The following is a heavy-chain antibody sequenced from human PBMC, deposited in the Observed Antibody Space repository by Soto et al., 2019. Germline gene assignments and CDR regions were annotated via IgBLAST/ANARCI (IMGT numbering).Heavy chain of an antibody. V-gene: IGHV4-30-4*01. J-gene: IGHJ5*02. CDR3: ARGISKYISWYEPHTWFGA. CDR2: LYFNGGT. D-gene: IGHD6-13*01. Sequence: QVKLQESGPGLVKPSQTLSLTCNVSGGPINSPDYYWSWIRQSPGKGLEWIGYLYFNGGTQYNPSLRTLVSMSLETSKKHFSLKMRSVTAADTAVYYCARGISKYISWYEPHTWFGAWGQGALVTVSS. CDR1: GGPINSPDYY.